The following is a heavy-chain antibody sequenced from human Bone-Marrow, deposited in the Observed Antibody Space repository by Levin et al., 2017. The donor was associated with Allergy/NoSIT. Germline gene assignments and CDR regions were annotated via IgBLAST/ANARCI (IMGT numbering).Heavy chain of an antibody. CDR2: INHSGST. D-gene: IGHD3-10*01. V-gene: IGHV4-34*01. J-gene: IGHJ4*02. Sequence: SETLSLTCAVYGGSFSGYYWSWIRQPPGKGLEWIGEINHSGSTNYNPSLKSRVTISVDTSKNQFSLKLSSVTAADTAVYYCARSPNYYGSGSYVLDYWGQGTLVTVSS. CDR1: GGSFSGYY. CDR3: ARSPNYYGSGSYVLDY.